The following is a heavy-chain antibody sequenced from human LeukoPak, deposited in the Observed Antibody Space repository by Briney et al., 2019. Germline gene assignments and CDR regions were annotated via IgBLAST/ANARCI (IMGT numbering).Heavy chain of an antibody. V-gene: IGHV3-30-3*01. D-gene: IGHD6-19*01. Sequence: QPGRSLRLSCAASGFTFSSYAMHWVRQAPGKGLEWVAVISYDGGNKYYADSVKGRFTISRDNSKNTVYLQVNSLRAEDTAVYYCAKDPHSSGWYFTAFDYWGQGTLVTVSS. CDR3: AKDPHSSGWYFTAFDY. CDR1: GFTFSSYA. J-gene: IGHJ4*02. CDR2: ISYDGGNK.